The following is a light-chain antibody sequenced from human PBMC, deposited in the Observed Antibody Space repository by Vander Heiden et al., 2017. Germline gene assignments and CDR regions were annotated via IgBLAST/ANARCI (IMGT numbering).Light chain of an antibody. V-gene: IGKV1-39*01. CDR1: QSISTY. CDR3: QQSFTTPLT. Sequence: DIQMTQSPSSLSASVGDKVTITCRASQSISTYLTWYQQKPGKAPNLLIYATSNLLSGVPSRFSGSGSGTDFTLTISSLQPEDFATYYCQQSFTTPLTFGGGTKVEIK. J-gene: IGKJ4*01. CDR2: ATS.